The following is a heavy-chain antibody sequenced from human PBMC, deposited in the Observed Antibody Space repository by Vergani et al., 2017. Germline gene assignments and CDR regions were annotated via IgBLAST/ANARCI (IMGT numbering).Heavy chain of an antibody. CDR2: IIPILGIA. CDR3: ASSSIAAVQGLNDP. J-gene: IGHJ5*02. Sequence: QVQLVQSGAEVKKPGSSVKVSCKASGGTFSSYTISWVRQAPGQGLEWMGRIIPILGIANYAQKFQGRVTITADKSTSTAYMELSSLRSEDTAVYYCASSSIAAVQGLNDPWGQGTLVTVSS. V-gene: IGHV1-69*02. CDR1: GGTFSSYT. D-gene: IGHD6-13*01.